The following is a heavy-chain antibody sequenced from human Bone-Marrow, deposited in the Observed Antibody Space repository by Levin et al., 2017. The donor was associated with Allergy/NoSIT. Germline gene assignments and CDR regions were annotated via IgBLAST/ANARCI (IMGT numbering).Heavy chain of an antibody. CDR2: ISSGGSKN. CDR3: AKEDEAAVGAPLDV. CDR1: GFIFSNYG. J-gene: IGHJ6*02. Sequence: PGGSLRLSCAASGFIFSNYGMHWVRQAPGQGLEWVALISSGGSKNFYSDSVKGRFTISRDNSKNTVYLQMNSLRPEDTAVYYCAKEDEAAVGAPLDVWGQGTTVTVSS. D-gene: IGHD2-15*01. V-gene: IGHV3-30*18.